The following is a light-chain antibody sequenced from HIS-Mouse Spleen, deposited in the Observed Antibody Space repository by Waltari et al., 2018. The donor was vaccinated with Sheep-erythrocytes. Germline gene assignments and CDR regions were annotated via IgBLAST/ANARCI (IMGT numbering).Light chain of an antibody. CDR1: SSDVGGYNY. Sequence: QSALTQPRSVSGSPGQSVTISCTGTSSDVGGYNYVSWYQQHPGKAPKHMIYDFSKRPSGVPDRFSGYKSGNTASLTISGLQAEDEADYYCCSYAGSYNHVFATGTKVTVL. J-gene: IGLJ1*01. CDR3: CSYAGSYNHV. CDR2: DFS. V-gene: IGLV2-11*01.